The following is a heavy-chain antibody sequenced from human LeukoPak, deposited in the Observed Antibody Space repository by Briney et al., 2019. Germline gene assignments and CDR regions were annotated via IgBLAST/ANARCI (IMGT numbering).Heavy chain of an antibody. CDR2: IYYSGST. D-gene: IGHD5-18*01. CDR1: GGSISSYY. J-gene: IGHJ2*01. V-gene: IGHV4-59*08. CDR3: ARRAKRGYSYGPDWYFDL. Sequence: KPSETLSLTCTVSGGSISSYYWSWIRQPPGKGLEWIGYIYYSGSTNYNPSLKSRVTISVDTSKNQFSLKLSSVTAADTAVYYCARRAKRGYSYGPDWYFDLWAVAPWSLSPQ.